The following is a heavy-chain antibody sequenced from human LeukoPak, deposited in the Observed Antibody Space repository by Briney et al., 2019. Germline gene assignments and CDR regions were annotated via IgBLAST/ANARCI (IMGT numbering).Heavy chain of an antibody. CDR2: IKSKTDGGTT. Sequence: GGSLRLSCAASGFTFDDYGMSWVRQAPGKGLEWVGRIKSKTDGGTTDYAAPVKGRFTISRDDSKNTLYLQMNSLKTEDTAVYYCTTETYYYDSSGYYHIDYWGQGTLVTVSS. J-gene: IGHJ4*02. CDR3: TTETYYYDSSGYYHIDY. CDR1: GFTFDDYG. V-gene: IGHV3-15*01. D-gene: IGHD3-22*01.